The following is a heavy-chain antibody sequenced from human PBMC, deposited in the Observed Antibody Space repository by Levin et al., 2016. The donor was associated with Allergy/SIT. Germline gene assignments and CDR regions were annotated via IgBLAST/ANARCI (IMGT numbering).Heavy chain of an antibody. Sequence: WVRQAPGQRLEWMGWINAGNGNTKYSQKFQGRVTITRDTSASTAYMELSSLRSEDTAVYYCARNSYRRGAFDIWGQGTMVTVSS. CDR3: ARNSYRRGAFDI. D-gene: IGHD1-26*01. V-gene: IGHV1-3*01. J-gene: IGHJ3*02. CDR2: INAGNGNT.